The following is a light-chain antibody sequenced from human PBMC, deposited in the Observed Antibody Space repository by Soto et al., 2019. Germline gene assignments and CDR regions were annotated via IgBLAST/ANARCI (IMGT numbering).Light chain of an antibody. CDR3: QQYNDWPLT. CDR1: QNINNN. Sequence: EIVMTQSPATLSVSPGERATLSCRASQNINNNLAWYQQNPGQVPRLLIYHASTGATGIPARFSGSGSGTELTLTIRSVQSEDFAVYYCQQYNDWPLTFGGGTKVEIK. V-gene: IGKV3-15*01. CDR2: HAS. J-gene: IGKJ4*01.